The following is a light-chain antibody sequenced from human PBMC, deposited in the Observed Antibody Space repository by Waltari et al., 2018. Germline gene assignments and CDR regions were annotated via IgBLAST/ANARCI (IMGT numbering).Light chain of an antibody. CDR1: QSVLYSSNNKNH. J-gene: IGKJ1*01. CDR2: WAS. Sequence: DIVMTQSPDSLAVSLGERATINCKSSQSVLYSSNNKNHLAWYQQKPRKPTKLLVYWASTRESGVPDRFSGSGSGTDFTLTISSLQAEDVAVYYCQQYYSLPWTFGQGTKVEIK. V-gene: IGKV4-1*01. CDR3: QQYYSLPWT.